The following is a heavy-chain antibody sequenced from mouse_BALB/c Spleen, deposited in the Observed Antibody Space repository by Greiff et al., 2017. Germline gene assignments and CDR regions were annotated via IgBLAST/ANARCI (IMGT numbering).Heavy chain of an antibody. D-gene: IGHD2-1*01. J-gene: IGHJ4*01. CDR3: ARSYGNHYAMDD. Sequence: VQLQQSGAELVMPGASVKMSCKASGYTFTDYWMHWVKQRPGQGLEWIGAIDTSDSYTSYNQKFKGKATLTVDESSSTAYMQLSSLTSEDSAVYYCARSYGNHYAMDDWGQGTSVTVSS. CDR1: GYTFTDYW. V-gene: IGHV1-69*01. CDR2: IDTSDSYT.